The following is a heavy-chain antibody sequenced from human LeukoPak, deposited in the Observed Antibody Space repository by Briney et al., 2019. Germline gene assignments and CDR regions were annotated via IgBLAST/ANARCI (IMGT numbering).Heavy chain of an antibody. CDR2: IYYSGST. CDR3: ARHSSSWQGWFDP. V-gene: IGHV4-59*01. CDR1: GGFFSDFY. D-gene: IGHD6-13*01. J-gene: IGHJ5*02. Sequence: SETLSLTCTVSGGFFSDFYWGWIRQPPGKGLEWIGYIYYSGSTNYNPSLKSRVTISVDTSKNQFSLKLSSVTAADTAVYYCARHSSSWQGWFDPWGQGTLVTVSS.